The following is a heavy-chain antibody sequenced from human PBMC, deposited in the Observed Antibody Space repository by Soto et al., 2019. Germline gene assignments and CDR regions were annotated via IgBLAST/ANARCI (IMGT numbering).Heavy chain of an antibody. CDR3: ARGIAARPGWHWYFDL. CDR1: GFTFSNYA. D-gene: IGHD6-6*01. Sequence: EVQLLESGGGLVQPGGSLRLSCAASGFTFSNYAVTWVRQAPGKGLEWVSVISGSGGSTYYANSVRGRFTISRDNSKNTVYLQMNSLRAEDTAVYYCARGIAARPGWHWYFDLWGRGTLVTVSS. J-gene: IGHJ2*01. CDR2: ISGSGGST. V-gene: IGHV3-23*01.